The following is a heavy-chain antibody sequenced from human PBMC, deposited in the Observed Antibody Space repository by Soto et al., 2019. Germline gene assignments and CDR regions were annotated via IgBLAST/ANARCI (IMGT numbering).Heavy chain of an antibody. D-gene: IGHD3-22*01. Sequence: GPLRLCCAAAGFTFSSYWMSWVRQAPGKGLEWVANIKQDGSEKYYVDSVKGRFTISRDNAKNSLYLQMNSLRAEDTAVYYCARSMIVVAPIDYWGQGTLVTVYS. CDR2: IKQDGSEK. CDR3: ARSMIVVAPIDY. CDR1: GFTFSSYW. V-gene: IGHV3-7*01. J-gene: IGHJ4*02.